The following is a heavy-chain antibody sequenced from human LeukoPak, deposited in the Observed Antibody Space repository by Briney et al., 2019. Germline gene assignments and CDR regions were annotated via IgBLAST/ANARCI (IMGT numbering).Heavy chain of an antibody. V-gene: IGHV3-7*01. J-gene: IGHJ4*02. Sequence: GGSLRLSCAASGFTFSSYWMTWIRQAPGKGLEWVANIKQDGSEKYYVDSVKGRFTISRDNAKSSLYLQMNSLRAEDTAVYYCARDTGGGYSCYDCWGQGTPVTVSS. CDR1: GFTFSSYW. D-gene: IGHD5-18*01. CDR2: IKQDGSEK. CDR3: ARDTGGGYSCYDC.